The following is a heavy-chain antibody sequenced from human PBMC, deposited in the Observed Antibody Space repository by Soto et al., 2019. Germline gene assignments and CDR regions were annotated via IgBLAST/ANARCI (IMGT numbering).Heavy chain of an antibody. CDR3: AKSMYNWNDGFFDY. J-gene: IGHJ4*02. D-gene: IGHD1-1*01. CDR2: ISNNGDTA. V-gene: IGHV3-23*01. CDR1: GFTFSSYA. Sequence: GGSLRLSCATSGFTFSSYAMVWIRQAAEKGLEWVASISNNGDTAYYANSVKGRFTISRDNSKNTLYLQMNSLRAEDTAVYYCAKSMYNWNDGFFDYWGQGTLVTVSS.